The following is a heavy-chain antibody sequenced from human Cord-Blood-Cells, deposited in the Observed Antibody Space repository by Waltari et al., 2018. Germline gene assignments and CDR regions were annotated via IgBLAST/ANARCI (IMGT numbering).Heavy chain of an antibody. J-gene: IGHJ5*02. CDR1: GGSISSSRYY. D-gene: IGHD6-19*01. V-gene: IGHV4-39*01. CDR2: IYYSGST. CDR3: ARPGGAVAGTHWFDP. Sequence: QLQLQESGPGLVKPSETLSLTCTVSGGSISSSRYYWGWIRQPPGKGLEWIGSIYYSGSTYYNPSLKSRVTISVDTSKNQFSLKLSSVTAADTAVYYCARPGGAVAGTHWFDPWGQGTLVTVSS.